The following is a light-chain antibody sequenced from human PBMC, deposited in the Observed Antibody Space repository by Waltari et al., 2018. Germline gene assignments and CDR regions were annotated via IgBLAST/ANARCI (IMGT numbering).Light chain of an antibody. CDR1: GSNIGAGYD. Sequence: QSVLTQPPSVSGAPGQRVTISCTGGGSNIGAGYDVHWYRQLPGKAPELLIVGVNNRPAGVPDRFFGSLSGTSASLAITGLQAEDEADYYCQSYDTSLSVVFGGGTKLTV. J-gene: IGLJ2*01. V-gene: IGLV1-40*01. CDR3: QSYDTSLSVV. CDR2: GVN.